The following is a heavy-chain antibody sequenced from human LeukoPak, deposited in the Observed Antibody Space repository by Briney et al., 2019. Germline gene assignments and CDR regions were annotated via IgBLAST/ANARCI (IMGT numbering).Heavy chain of an antibody. CDR3: ARDGEESGYDFDY. CDR2: INPNSGGT. D-gene: IGHD5-12*01. Sequence: ASVKVSCKASGYTFTGYYMHWVRQAPGQGLEWMGWINPNSGGTNYAQKFQGRVTMTRDTSISTAYMELSRLRSDDTAVYYCARDGEESGYDFDYWGQRTLVTVSS. J-gene: IGHJ4*02. V-gene: IGHV1-2*02. CDR1: GYTFTGYY.